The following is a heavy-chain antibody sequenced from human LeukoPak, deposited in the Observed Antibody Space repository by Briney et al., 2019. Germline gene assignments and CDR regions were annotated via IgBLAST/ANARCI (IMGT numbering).Heavy chain of an antibody. CDR1: GYTFSNYG. Sequence: GASVKVSCKASGYTFSNYGISWVRQAPGQGLGWMGWISPYNGNTDYAQKLQGRVTMTTDTSTTTGYMELRSLRSDDTAVYYCARGWLQPYWYFDLWGRGTVVTVSS. D-gene: IGHD5-24*01. V-gene: IGHV1-18*01. J-gene: IGHJ2*01. CDR2: ISPYNGNT. CDR3: ARGWLQPYWYFDL.